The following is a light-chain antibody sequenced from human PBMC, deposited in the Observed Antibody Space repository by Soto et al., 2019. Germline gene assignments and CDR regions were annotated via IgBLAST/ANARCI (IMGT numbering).Light chain of an antibody. J-gene: IGKJ1*01. CDR3: QQYDGYSRT. V-gene: IGKV1-5*01. Sequence: DIQMTQSPSTLSASVGDRVSITCRASQSIGSRLAWHQQKPGKAPKLLIYDASSLERGVPSRFSGSGSGTEFTLTISSLQPDDFATYYCQQYDGYSRTFGQGTKVDIK. CDR1: QSIGSR. CDR2: DAS.